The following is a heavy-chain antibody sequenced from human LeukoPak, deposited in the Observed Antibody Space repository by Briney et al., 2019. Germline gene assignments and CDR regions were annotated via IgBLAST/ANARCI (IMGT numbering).Heavy chain of an antibody. J-gene: IGHJ4*02. CDR3: ARRLEYSGSKGVFDY. Sequence: GGSLRLSCAASGFTVTTNYMTWVRQAPGKGLEWVSIIYSGGYTDYADSVKGRFTISRDNSKSTLDLQMNSLRAEDTAVYYCARRLEYSGSKGVFDYWGQRTLVTVSS. CDR2: IYSGGYT. D-gene: IGHD1-26*01. CDR1: GFTVTTNY. V-gene: IGHV3-66*01.